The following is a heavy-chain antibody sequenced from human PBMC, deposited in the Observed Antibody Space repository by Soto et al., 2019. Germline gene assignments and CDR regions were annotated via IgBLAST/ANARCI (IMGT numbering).Heavy chain of an antibody. CDR3: ARQGHRGYYYYGMDV. V-gene: IGHV4-59*02. D-gene: IGHD3-10*01. Sequence: XTLSLPSTVSGGSVSSYEWSWIRQPPGKGLEWIGYIYYSGSTNYNPSLKSRVTISVDTSKNQFSLKLSSLTAADTSVYYCARQGHRGYYYYGMDVWGQGTTATVS. CDR1: GGSVSSYE. CDR2: IYYSGST. J-gene: IGHJ6*02.